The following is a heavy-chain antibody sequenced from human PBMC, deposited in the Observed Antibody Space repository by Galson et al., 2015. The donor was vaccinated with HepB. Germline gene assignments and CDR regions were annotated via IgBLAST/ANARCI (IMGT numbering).Heavy chain of an antibody. D-gene: IGHD5-18*01. J-gene: IGHJ6*02. CDR3: ARQIQLWSHYYYYGMDV. Sequence: SVKVSCKASGYTFTSYDINWVRQATGQGLEWMGWMNPNSGNTGYAQKFQGRVTMTRNTSISTAYMELSSLRSEDTAVYYCARQIQLWSHYYYYGMDVWGQGTTVTVSS. CDR2: MNPNSGNT. CDR1: GYTFTSYD. V-gene: IGHV1-8*01.